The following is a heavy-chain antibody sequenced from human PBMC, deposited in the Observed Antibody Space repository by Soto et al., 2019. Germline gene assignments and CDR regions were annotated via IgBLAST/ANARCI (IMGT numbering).Heavy chain of an antibody. CDR3: AKDSRSGYYYYGMDV. Sequence: QVQLVESGGGVVQPGRSLRLSCAASGFTFSSYGMHWVRQAPGKGLEWVAVISYDGSNKYYADSVKGRFTISRDNSKNTLYLQMNSLRAEDTAVYYCAKDSRSGYYYYGMDVWGQGTTVTVSS. CDR1: GFTFSSYG. J-gene: IGHJ6*02. CDR2: ISYDGSNK. V-gene: IGHV3-30*18.